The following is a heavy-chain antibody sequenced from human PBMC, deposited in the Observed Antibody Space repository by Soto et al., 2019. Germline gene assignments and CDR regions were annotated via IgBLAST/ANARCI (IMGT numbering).Heavy chain of an antibody. J-gene: IGHJ4*02. Sequence: SETLSLTCTFSGGSVSSSSYSWGWVRQPPGKGLEWIGSVYYSGSTYYNPSLESRVTISVDKSKNQFSLKLMSLSAADTAVYYCGRLEGLATISYYFDYWGQGALVTVSS. CDR3: GRLEGLATISYYFDY. CDR2: VYYSGST. CDR1: GGSVSSSSYS. D-gene: IGHD3-9*01. V-gene: IGHV4-39*01.